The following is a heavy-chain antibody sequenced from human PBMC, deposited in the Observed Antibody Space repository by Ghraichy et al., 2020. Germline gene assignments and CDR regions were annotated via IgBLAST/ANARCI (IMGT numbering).Heavy chain of an antibody. CDR3: TSYEDYGDYRHFDY. Sequence: GGSLRLSCAASGFTFSGSAMHWVRQASGKGLEWVGRIRSKANSYATAYAASVKGRFTISRDDSKNTAYLQMNSLKTEDTAVYYCTSYEDYGDYRHFDYWGQGTLVTVSS. V-gene: IGHV3-73*01. CDR2: IRSKANSYAT. D-gene: IGHD4-17*01. J-gene: IGHJ4*02. CDR1: GFTFSGSA.